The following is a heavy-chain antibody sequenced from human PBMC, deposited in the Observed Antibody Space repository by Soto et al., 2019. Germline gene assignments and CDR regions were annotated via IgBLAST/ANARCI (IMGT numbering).Heavy chain of an antibody. Sequence: QVQLVQSGAEVRKPGASLKLSCQTSGYPFTSYHMHWVRQAPGQGLEWMGVINPTEGRTRSSQRFQDRVTMTRDTSTSTVYMELSSLRSEDTATYFCARGREYSFGYNWFDPWGQGTLVTVSS. J-gene: IGHJ5*02. D-gene: IGHD5-12*01. CDR2: INPTEGRT. CDR3: ARGREYSFGYNWFDP. V-gene: IGHV1-46*01. CDR1: GYPFTSYH.